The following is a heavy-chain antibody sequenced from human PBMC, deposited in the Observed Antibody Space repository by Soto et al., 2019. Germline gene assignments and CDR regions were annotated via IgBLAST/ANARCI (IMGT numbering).Heavy chain of an antibody. CDR3: ASSLWFGELQFDY. Sequence: ESGGGVVQPGRSLRLSCAASGFTFSSYGMHWVRQAPGKGLEWVAVISYDGSNKYYADSVKGRFTISRDNSKNTLYLQMTSLRAEDTAVYYCASSLWFGELQFDYWGQGTLVTVSS. CDR1: GFTFSSYG. CDR2: ISYDGSNK. D-gene: IGHD3-10*01. V-gene: IGHV3-30*03. J-gene: IGHJ4*02.